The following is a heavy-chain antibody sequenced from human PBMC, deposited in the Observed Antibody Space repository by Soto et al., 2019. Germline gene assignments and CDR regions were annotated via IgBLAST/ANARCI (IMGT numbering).Heavy chain of an antibody. J-gene: IGHJ4*02. V-gene: IGHV3-15*01. CDR1: GFTFGDAW. Sequence: GGSLRLSCAASGFTFGDAWMSWVRQAPGKGLEWVGRIKSNSDGGTTDYAAPVKGRFTISRDDSKNTMYLQMNSLKTEDTAVYYCTTYTSRRKYDYWGQGPLVPVYS. D-gene: IGHD6-13*01. CDR3: TTYTSRRKYDY. CDR2: IKSNSDGGTT.